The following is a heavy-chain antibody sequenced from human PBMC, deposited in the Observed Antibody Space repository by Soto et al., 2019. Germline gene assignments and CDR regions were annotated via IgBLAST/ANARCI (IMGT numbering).Heavy chain of an antibody. CDR2: MSAYNGNT. D-gene: IGHD1-26*01. Sequence: QVQLVQSGAEVKKPGASVKVSCKASGYTFSSYGISWVRQAHGQGLEWMGWMSAYNGNTKYAQKPQGRVTMTTDTSTSTAYMELRGLRSDDTAVYYCARREVGTTLYFDYWGQGTLVTVSS. CDR1: GYTFSSYG. CDR3: ARREVGTTLYFDY. J-gene: IGHJ4*02. V-gene: IGHV1-18*01.